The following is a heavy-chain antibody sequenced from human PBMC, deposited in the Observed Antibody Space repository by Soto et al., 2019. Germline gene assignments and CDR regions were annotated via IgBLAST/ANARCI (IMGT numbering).Heavy chain of an antibody. J-gene: IGHJ4*02. Sequence: QVQLVQSGAELKKPGSSVKVSCTASGGTFSSYAISWVRQAPGQELEWMGGIIPILGTANYAQKLQGRVTITADESTSKVYMELRSLRSEDTAVYYCARVKRTEMSTPDYWGQGTLVTVSS. V-gene: IGHV1-69*01. CDR1: GGTFSSYA. CDR2: IIPILGTA. CDR3: ARVKRTEMSTPDY.